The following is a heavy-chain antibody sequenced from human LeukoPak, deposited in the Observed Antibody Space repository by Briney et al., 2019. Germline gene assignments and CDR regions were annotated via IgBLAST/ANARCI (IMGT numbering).Heavy chain of an antibody. CDR2: INTGNGDT. Sequence: ASVKVSCKASGYTFITYALHWVHQAPGQGLEWMGWINTGNGDTKYSQKFQGRVTITRDTSASTAYVEVSSLRSEDTAVYYCARDGVGATRPDYFDYWGQGTLVTVSS. CDR1: GYTFITYA. D-gene: IGHD1-26*01. V-gene: IGHV1-3*04. J-gene: IGHJ4*02. CDR3: ARDGVGATRPDYFDY.